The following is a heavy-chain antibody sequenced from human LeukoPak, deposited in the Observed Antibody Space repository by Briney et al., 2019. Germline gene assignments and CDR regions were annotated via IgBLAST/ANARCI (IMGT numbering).Heavy chain of an antibody. CDR3: ARAQYCSGGSCYSGTLGS. J-gene: IGHJ5*02. D-gene: IGHD2-15*01. V-gene: IGHV3-23*01. Sequence: GGSLRLSCAASGFTFSSYAMSWVRQAPGKGLEWVSAISGSGGSTYYADSVKGRFTISRHSSQNTVYLQMNSLRAEDTAVYYCARAQYCSGGSCYSGTLGSWGQGTLVTVSS. CDR2: ISGSGGST. CDR1: GFTFSSYA.